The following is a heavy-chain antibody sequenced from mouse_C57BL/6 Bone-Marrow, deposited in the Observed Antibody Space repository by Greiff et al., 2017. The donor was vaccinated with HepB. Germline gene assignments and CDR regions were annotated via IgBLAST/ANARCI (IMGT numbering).Heavy chain of an antibody. Sequence: VQVVESGAELMKPGASVKLSCKATGYTFTGYWIEWVKQRLGHGLEWIGEILPGSGSTNYNEKFKGKATFTADTSSNTAYMQLSSLTTEDSAIYYCARRRYYANEGNAMDYWGQGTSVTVSS. CDR2: ILPGSGST. CDR1: GYTFTGYW. J-gene: IGHJ4*01. D-gene: IGHD1-1*02. V-gene: IGHV1-9*01. CDR3: ARRRYYANEGNAMDY.